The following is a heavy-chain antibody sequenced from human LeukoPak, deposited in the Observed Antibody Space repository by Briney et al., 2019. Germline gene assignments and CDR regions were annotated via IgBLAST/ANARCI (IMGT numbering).Heavy chain of an antibody. CDR3: AADHRYYDFWSGYYPDAFDI. CDR2: IVVGSGNT. Sequence: ASVKVSCKASGFTFTSSAVQWVRQARGQRLEWIGWIVVGSGNTNYAQKFQERVTITRDMSTSTAYMELSSLRSKDTAVYYCAADHRYYDFWSGYYPDAFDIWGQGTMVTVSS. D-gene: IGHD3-3*01. CDR1: GFTFTSSA. J-gene: IGHJ3*02. V-gene: IGHV1-58*01.